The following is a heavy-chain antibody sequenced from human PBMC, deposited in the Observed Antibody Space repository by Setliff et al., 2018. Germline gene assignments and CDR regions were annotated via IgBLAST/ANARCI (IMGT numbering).Heavy chain of an antibody. CDR3: AKGGTHESDY. V-gene: IGHV3-7*03. D-gene: IGHD3-16*01. Sequence: GESLKISCAASGFTFSFHWMSWVRQAPDKGLEWVASINQDGGGESYVDSVKGRFTISRDNAKNSLYLQMNSLRVEDTAVYYCAKGGTHESDYWGQGTLVTVSS. CDR1: GFTFSFHW. CDR2: INQDGGGE. J-gene: IGHJ4*02.